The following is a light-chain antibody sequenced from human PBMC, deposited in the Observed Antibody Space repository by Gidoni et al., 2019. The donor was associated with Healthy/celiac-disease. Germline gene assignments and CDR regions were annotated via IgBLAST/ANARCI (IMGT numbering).Light chain of an antibody. Sequence: EIVLTQSPGTLSLSPGERATLSSMASQSVSSSYLAWYQQKPGQDPRLLIYGASSRATDIPDRFSGSGSRTDFTLTISRLEPEDFAVYYCQQYGSSPPLTFGGGTKVEIK. CDR1: QSVSSSY. CDR2: GAS. CDR3: QQYGSSPPLT. J-gene: IGKJ4*01. V-gene: IGKV3-20*01.